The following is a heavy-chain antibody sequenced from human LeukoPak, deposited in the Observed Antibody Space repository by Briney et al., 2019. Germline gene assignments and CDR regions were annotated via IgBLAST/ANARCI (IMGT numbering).Heavy chain of an antibody. D-gene: IGHD3-9*01. CDR3: ARSIGLTGGGVDV. Sequence: GGSLSLSCAASGFTFSYYNMNWVRQAPGKGLEWVSYITNGGSTIHHADSVKGRFTISRDNAKKTLYLQMNSLRAEDTAVYYCARSIGLTGGGVDVWGQGTTVTVSS. J-gene: IGHJ6*02. V-gene: IGHV3-11*01. CDR2: ITNGGSTI. CDR1: GFTFSYYN.